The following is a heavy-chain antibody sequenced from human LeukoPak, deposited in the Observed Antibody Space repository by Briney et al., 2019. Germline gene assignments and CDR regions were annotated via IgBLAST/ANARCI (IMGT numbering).Heavy chain of an antibody. J-gene: IGHJ4*02. CDR1: GFRFSDCW. V-gene: IGHV3-7*01. CDR3: ARGWGEKGYCRGGTCNNPQFDY. D-gene: IGHD2-15*01. CDR2: IKEDGREK. Sequence: PGGSLRLSCEASGFRFSDCWMTWVRQAPGKGLEWVANIKEDGREKYYVDSVKGRFTLSKDNAKNSVYLQMNSLGAEDTAVYYCARGWGEKGYCRGGTCNNPQFDYWGQGILVTVSS.